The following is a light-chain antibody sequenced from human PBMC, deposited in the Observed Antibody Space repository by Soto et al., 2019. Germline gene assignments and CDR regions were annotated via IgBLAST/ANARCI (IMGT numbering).Light chain of an antibody. J-gene: IGLJ3*02. Sequence: QSVMTQPPSVSGAPGQRVTISCTGSSSNIGAGYDVHWYQQLPGTAPKLLIYGNSNRPSGVPDRFSGSKSGTSASLAITGLHAEDEADYYCQSYDSSRSGWVFGGGTKVTVL. CDR1: SSNIGAGYD. CDR3: QSYDSSRSGWV. CDR2: GNS. V-gene: IGLV1-40*01.